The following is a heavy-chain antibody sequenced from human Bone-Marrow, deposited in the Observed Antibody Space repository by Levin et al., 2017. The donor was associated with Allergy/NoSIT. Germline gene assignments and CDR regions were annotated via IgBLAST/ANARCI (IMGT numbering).Heavy chain of an antibody. Sequence: GESLKISCAASGDTFTGYAVHWVRQAPGKGLEWVALIAYDGSYQYYADSVKGRFTISRDNSKKTVFLQMSSLRGEDTALYFCARDRYSRWYYFGMDLWGQGTTVTVTS. CDR2: IAYDGSYQ. CDR3: ARDRYSRWYYFGMDL. CDR1: GDTFTGYA. D-gene: IGHD6-13*01. J-gene: IGHJ6*02. V-gene: IGHV3-30*04.